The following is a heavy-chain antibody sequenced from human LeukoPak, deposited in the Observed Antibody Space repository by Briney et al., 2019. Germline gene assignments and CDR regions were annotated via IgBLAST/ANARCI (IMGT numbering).Heavy chain of an antibody. CDR2: IKQDGSEK. D-gene: IGHD3-16*02. V-gene: IGHV3-7*01. J-gene: IGHJ4*02. CDR1: GFTFSGYW. Sequence: PGGSLRLSCAASGFTFSGYWMSWVRQAPGKGLEWVANIKQDGSEKDYVDSVKGRFTISRDNAKNSLFLQMNSLRAEDTAVYYCAREYDYVWGSYRYYYFDYWGQGTLVTVSS. CDR3: AREYDYVWGSYRYYYFDY.